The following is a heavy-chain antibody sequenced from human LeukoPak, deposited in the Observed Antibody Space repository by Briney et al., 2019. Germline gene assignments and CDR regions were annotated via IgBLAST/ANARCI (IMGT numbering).Heavy chain of an antibody. CDR3: ARDEALDY. Sequence: GGSLRLSCVASGFTFSSFSMNWVRQAPGKGLEWVSSISSSLSSTYYADSVKGRFTISRDNSKNSLYLQVNSLRAEDTAVYYCARDEALDYWGQGTLVTVSS. J-gene: IGHJ4*02. V-gene: IGHV3-21*01. CDR2: ISSSLSST. CDR1: GFTFSSFS.